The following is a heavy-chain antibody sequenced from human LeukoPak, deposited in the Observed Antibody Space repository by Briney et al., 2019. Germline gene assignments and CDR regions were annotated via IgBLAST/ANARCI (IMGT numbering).Heavy chain of an antibody. D-gene: IGHD1-26*01. CDR1: XXXXXAXX. Sequence: PGGSLXLXXXXXXXXXXAXXMTWVRQAPGKGLEWVSGINWNGGTTGYADSVKGRFTISRDNAKNSLYLQMSSLRAEDTALYHCARTRYSGSYGGADYWGQGTLVTVSS. V-gene: IGHV3-20*01. CDR2: INWNGGTT. CDR3: ARTRYSGSYGGADY. J-gene: IGHJ4*02.